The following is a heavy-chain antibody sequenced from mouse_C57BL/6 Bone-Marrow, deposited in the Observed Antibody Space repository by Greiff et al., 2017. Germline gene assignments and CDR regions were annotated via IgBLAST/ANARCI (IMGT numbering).Heavy chain of an antibody. CDR3: SRQVTTVLATKYFDV. CDR1: GFHFSSYT. CDR2: ISGGGGNT. D-gene: IGHD1-1*01. J-gene: IGHJ1*03. Sequence: DVMLVESGGGLVKPGGSLKLSCAASGFHFSSYTMSWVRQTPEKRLQWVAAISGGGGNTYYPDSVKGRFTISRDNDKNILYLKMSSLRSEDTALYYCSRQVTTVLATKYFDVWGTGTTVTVSS. V-gene: IGHV5-9*01.